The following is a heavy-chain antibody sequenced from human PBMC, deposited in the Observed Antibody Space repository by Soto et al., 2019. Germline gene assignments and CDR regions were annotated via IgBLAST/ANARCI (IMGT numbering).Heavy chain of an antibody. J-gene: IGHJ5*02. V-gene: IGHV3-74*01. CDR1: GFTFTNYW. CDR3: ARYSNIGFDP. D-gene: IGHD5-12*01. Sequence: PGGSLRLSCAASGFTFTNYWMHWVRQAPGKGLVWVSHINSDGSSTSYADSVKGRFTISRDNAKNTLYLQMNSLRAEDTAVYYCARYSNIGFDPWGQGTLVTVSS. CDR2: INSDGSST.